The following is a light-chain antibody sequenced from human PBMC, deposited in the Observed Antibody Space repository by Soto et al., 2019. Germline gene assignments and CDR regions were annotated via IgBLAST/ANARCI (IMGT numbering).Light chain of an antibody. Sequence: QSALTQSASVSGSRGQSITISCTGTSSDVGGYHFVSWYQQHPGKAPKLIISEVRNRPSGVSDRFSGSRSGNTASLTISGLQPEDEADYYCTSFTLNSLYVFGTGTKVTVL. CDR1: SSDVGGYHF. CDR2: EVR. V-gene: IGLV2-14*01. CDR3: TSFTLNSLYV. J-gene: IGLJ1*01.